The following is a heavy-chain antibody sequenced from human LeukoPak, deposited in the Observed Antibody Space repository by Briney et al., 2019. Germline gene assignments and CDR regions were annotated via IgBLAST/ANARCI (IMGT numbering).Heavy chain of an antibody. D-gene: IGHD4-17*01. J-gene: IGHJ4*02. V-gene: IGHV1-8*01. CDR1: GYTFASYD. CDR3: ARSNDYGRPLFDY. CDR2: VNPNTGNT. Sequence: ASVKVSCKASGYTFASYDINWVRQATGQGLEWMGWVNPNTGNTGYAQKFHGRVTLTTDTSTSTAYMELRSLRSDDTAVYYCARSNDYGRPLFDYWGQGTLVTVSS.